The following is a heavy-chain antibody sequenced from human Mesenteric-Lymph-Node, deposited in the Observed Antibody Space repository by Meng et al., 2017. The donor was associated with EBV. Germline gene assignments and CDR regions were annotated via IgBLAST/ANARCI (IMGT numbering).Heavy chain of an antibody. Sequence: QVQLQQWGAGLLKPSETLSLTCAVYGGSFSGYYWSWIRQPPGKGLEWIGEINHSGSTNYNPSLKSRVTISVDTSKNQFSLKLSSVTAADTAVYYCARKYSYGKRDYWGQGTQVTVSS. CDR1: GGSFSGYY. J-gene: IGHJ4*02. CDR3: ARKYSYGKRDY. D-gene: IGHD5-18*01. CDR2: INHSGST. V-gene: IGHV4-34*01.